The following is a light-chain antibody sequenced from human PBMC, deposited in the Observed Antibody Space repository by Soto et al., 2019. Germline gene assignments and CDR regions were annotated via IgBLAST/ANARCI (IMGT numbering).Light chain of an antibody. V-gene: IGKV3-20*01. Sequence: EIVLTQSPGTLSLSPGERATLSCRASQTVSSSYLAWYRQKPGQAPRLLIYGASSRATGIPDRFSGSGPGTDFTLTISGLDPEDFAVYYCQQYGSSPLTFGGGTKVDIK. CDR1: QTVSSSY. CDR3: QQYGSSPLT. CDR2: GAS. J-gene: IGKJ4*01.